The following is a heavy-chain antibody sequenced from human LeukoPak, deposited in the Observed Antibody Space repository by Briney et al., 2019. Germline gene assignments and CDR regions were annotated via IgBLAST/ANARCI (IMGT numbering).Heavy chain of an antibody. CDR3: ARDYCSGGSCFDY. V-gene: IGHV3-48*03. Sequence: PGGSLRLSCAASGFTFSSYEMSWVRQAPGKGLEWVSYISSSGSTKYYADSVKGRFTISRDNAKNSLYLQMNSLRAEDTAVYYCARDYCSGGSCFDYWGQGTLVTVSS. D-gene: IGHD2-15*01. J-gene: IGHJ4*02. CDR1: GFTFSSYE. CDR2: ISSSGSTK.